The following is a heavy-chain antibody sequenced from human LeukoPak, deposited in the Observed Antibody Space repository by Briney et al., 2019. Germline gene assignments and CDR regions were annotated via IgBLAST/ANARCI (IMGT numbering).Heavy chain of an antibody. J-gene: IGHJ4*02. Sequence: SETLSLTCTVSGGSISSYYWSWIRQPPGKGLEWIGYIFYSGTTNYNPSLKSRVTISVDTSKNQFSLKLSSVTAADTAVYYCARVGYYDSSDFDYWGQGTLVTASS. CDR2: IFYSGTT. V-gene: IGHV4-59*12. CDR1: GGSISSYY. D-gene: IGHD3-22*01. CDR3: ARVGYYDSSDFDY.